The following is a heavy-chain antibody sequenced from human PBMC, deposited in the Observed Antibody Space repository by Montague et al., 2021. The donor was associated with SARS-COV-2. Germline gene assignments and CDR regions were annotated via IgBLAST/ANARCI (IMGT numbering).Heavy chain of an antibody. J-gene: IGHJ2*01. V-gene: IGHV4-4*07. CDR3: ARAIWHLDV. CDR2: IYTGGYV. Sequence: SETLSLTCSVSGDSISRYYWSWIRQSNGKGLEWIGRIYTGGYVNYNPALQIRVSMSVDTSKSQVSLNVTSVTAADTAVYYCARAIWHLDVWGRGILVTVSS. CDR1: GDSISRYY.